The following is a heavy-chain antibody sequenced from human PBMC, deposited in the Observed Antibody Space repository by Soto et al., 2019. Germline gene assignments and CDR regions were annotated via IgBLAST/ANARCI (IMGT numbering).Heavy chain of an antibody. D-gene: IGHD1-1*01. J-gene: IGHJ6*02. CDR2: ISTRSTYT. V-gene: IGHV3-11*06. Sequence: PGGSLRLSCAASGFIFSDYYMSWVRQTPGKGLVWISYISTRSTYTNYADSVKGRFTISRDNTKNSLYLQMDSLRVEDTAVYYCARDLAWKRGKVGRYYYGMDVWGQGTTVTVSS. CDR1: GFIFSDYY. CDR3: ARDLAWKRGKVGRYYYGMDV.